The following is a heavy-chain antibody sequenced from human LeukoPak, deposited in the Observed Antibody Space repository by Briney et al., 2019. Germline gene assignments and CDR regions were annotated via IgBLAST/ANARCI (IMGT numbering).Heavy chain of an antibody. D-gene: IGHD2-15*01. Sequence: SVKVSYKASGGTFSSYAISWVRQAPGQGLEWMGGIIPIFGTANYAQKFQGRVTITADKSTSTAYMELSSLRSEDTAVYYCARGKVVAATRLNYYYYYYMDVWGKGTTVTISS. CDR1: GGTFSSYA. V-gene: IGHV1-69*06. J-gene: IGHJ6*03. CDR3: ARGKVVAATRLNYYYYYYMDV. CDR2: IIPIFGTA.